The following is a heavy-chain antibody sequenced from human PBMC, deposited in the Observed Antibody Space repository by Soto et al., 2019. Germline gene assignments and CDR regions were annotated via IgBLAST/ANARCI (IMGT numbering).Heavy chain of an antibody. V-gene: IGHV3-23*01. Sequence: EVQLLESGGGLVQPGGSLRLSCAASGFTFNDYAMIWVRQAPGKGLEAISSISPSADRTYYVDSVKGRFTISRDNSRSTLYLQMNGLRAEDTAIYYCAKVVSQTIDFWYGMDVWGQGTTVTVS. D-gene: IGHD1-7*01. J-gene: IGHJ6*02. CDR2: ISPSADRT. CDR1: GFTFNDYA. CDR3: AKVVSQTIDFWYGMDV.